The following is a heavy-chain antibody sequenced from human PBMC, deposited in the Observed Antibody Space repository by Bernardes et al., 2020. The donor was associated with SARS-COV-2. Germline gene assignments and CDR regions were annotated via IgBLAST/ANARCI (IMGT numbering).Heavy chain of an antibody. D-gene: IGHD6-19*01. CDR1: GGTFSSYT. CDR3: ARDKSSSSGWYSSYYGMDV. CDR2: IIPILGIA. Sequence: SVKVSCKASGGTFSSYTISWVRQAPGQGLEWMGRIIPILGIANYAQKFQGRVTITADKSTSTAYMELSSLRSEDTAVYYCARDKSSSSGWYSSYYGMDVWGQGTTVTVSS. V-gene: IGHV1-69*04. J-gene: IGHJ6*02.